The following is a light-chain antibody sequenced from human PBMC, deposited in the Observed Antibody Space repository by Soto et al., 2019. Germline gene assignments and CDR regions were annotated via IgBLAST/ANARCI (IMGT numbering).Light chain of an antibody. CDR2: SSD. J-gene: IGLJ3*02. V-gene: IGLV1-44*01. CDR1: NTNIGSNT. Sequence: QSVLTQPPSASGPPGQRVTISCSGSNTNIGSNTVSWYQQVPGSAPKLLIYSSDQRPSWVPDRFSGSKSGTSASLAISGLQSEDEADYYCAAWDDSLNGQGVFGGGTKLTVL. CDR3: AAWDDSLNGQGV.